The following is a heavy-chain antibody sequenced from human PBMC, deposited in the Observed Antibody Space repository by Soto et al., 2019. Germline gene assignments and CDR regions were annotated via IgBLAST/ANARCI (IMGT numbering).Heavy chain of an antibody. CDR3: ARDPSPQRGYSYGIDY. CDR1: GYTFTSYN. CDR2: INPSGGST. D-gene: IGHD5-18*01. Sequence: ASVKVSCKASGYTFTSYNMHWVRQAPGQGLEWMGIINPSGGSTSYAQKFQGRVTMTRDTSTSTVYMELSSLRSEDTAVYYCARDPSPQRGYSYGIDYWGQGTLVTVSS. J-gene: IGHJ4*02. V-gene: IGHV1-46*01.